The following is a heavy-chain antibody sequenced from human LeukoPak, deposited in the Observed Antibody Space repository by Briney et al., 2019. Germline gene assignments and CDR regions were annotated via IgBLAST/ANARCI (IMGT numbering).Heavy chain of an antibody. Sequence: HPGTSLRLSCAASGFSFSDYTMHWVRQAPGKGLEWVAMISYDGSKKYYADSVKGRFSSSRDNSKNTLYLQMDSLRAEDTAVYYCARGSGNAFDVWGQGTLVTVSS. CDR1: GFSFSDYT. V-gene: IGHV3-30*04. J-gene: IGHJ3*01. CDR2: ISYDGSKK. CDR3: ARGSGNAFDV.